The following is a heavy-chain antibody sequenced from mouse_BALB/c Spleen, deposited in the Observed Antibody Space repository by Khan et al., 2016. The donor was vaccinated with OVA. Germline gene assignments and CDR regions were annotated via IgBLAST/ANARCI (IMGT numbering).Heavy chain of an antibody. Sequence: VQLQESGPELKKPGETVKISCKASGYTFTNFGMNWVKQAPGKALKWMGWINTSTGEPTYADDFKGRFAFSLETSASTAYLQINNLKNEDMATYFCARGLNYYGSWFAYWGQGTLVTVSA. CDR3: ARGLNYYGSWFAY. D-gene: IGHD1-1*01. V-gene: IGHV9-1*02. CDR1: GYTFTNFG. J-gene: IGHJ3*01. CDR2: INTSTGEP.